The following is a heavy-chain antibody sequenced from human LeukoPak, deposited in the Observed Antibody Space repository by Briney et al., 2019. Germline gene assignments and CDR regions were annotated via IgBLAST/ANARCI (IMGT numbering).Heavy chain of an antibody. D-gene: IGHD6-6*01. CDR2: IIPIFGTA. Sequence: SVKVSCKASGGTFSSYAISWVRQAPGQGLGWMGGIIPIFGTANYAQKFQGRVTITTDESTSTAYMELSSLRSEDTAVYYCARGEAARHRYYYYYMDVWGKGTTVTVSS. V-gene: IGHV1-69*05. CDR3: ARGEAARHRYYYYYMDV. CDR1: GGTFSSYA. J-gene: IGHJ6*03.